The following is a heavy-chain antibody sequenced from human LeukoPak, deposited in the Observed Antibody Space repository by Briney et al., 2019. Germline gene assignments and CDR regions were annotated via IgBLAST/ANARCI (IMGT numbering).Heavy chain of an antibody. V-gene: IGHV3-66*01. CDR1: GFTVSSNY. J-gene: IGHJ3*02. CDR3: GIAARWNGAFDI. Sequence: GGSLRLSCAASGFTVSSNYMSWVRQAPGKGLEWVLVIYSGGSTYYADSVKGRFTISRDNSKNTLYLQMNSLRAEDTAVYYCGIAARWNGAFDIWGQGTMVTVSS. CDR2: IYSGGST. D-gene: IGHD6-6*01.